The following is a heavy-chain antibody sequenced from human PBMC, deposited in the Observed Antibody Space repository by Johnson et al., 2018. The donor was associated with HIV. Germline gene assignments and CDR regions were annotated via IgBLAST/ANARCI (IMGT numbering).Heavy chain of an antibody. J-gene: IGHJ3*02. V-gene: IGHV3-33*01. CDR3: ARDRPIAPFDI. D-gene: IGHD3-22*01. Sequence: QVQLVESGGGVVQPGRSLRLSCAASGFTFSTYGMHWVRQAPGKGLEWVAVIWYDGSNKYYADSVKGRFTSSRDNSKNTLYLQMNSLRAEDTAVYYCARDRPIAPFDIWGHGTMITVSS. CDR1: GFTFSTYG. CDR2: IWYDGSNK.